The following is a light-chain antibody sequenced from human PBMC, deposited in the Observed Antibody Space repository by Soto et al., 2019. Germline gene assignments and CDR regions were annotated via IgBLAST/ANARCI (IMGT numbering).Light chain of an antibody. CDR1: QSVDTTF. CDR3: QQYMSSVT. CDR2: GAS. J-gene: IGKJ1*01. V-gene: IGKV3-20*01. Sequence: EIVLTQSPGSLSLSPGQRATLSCRASQSVDTTFFAWYQKKPGQTPRLLIYGASKRATGIPERFSGSGSGTDFTLIISRLEPDDFAVYYCQQYMSSVTFGQGTKVEIK.